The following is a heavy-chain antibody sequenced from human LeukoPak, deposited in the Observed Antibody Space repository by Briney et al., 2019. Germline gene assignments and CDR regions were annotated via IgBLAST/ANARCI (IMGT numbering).Heavy chain of an antibody. J-gene: IGHJ6*04. V-gene: IGHV3-48*03. CDR3: AELGIAMIGGV. CDR2: ISSSGSTI. D-gene: IGHD3-10*02. Sequence: GGSLRLSCAASGFTFSSYEMNWVRQAPGKGLEWVSYISSSGSTIYYADSVKGRFTISRDNDKNSLYLQMNSLRAEDTAVYYCAELGIAMIGGVWGKGTTVTISS. CDR1: GFTFSSYE.